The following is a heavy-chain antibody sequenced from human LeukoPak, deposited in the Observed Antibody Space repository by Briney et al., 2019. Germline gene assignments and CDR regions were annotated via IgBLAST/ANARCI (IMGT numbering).Heavy chain of an antibody. J-gene: IGHJ4*02. CDR3: ATVGGYSYAVNFDY. CDR1: GYTFTGYY. D-gene: IGHD5-18*01. Sequence: ASVKVSCKASGYTFTGYYIHWVRQAPGQGLEWMGGFDPEDGETIYAQKFQGRVTMTEDTSTDTAYMELSSLRSEDTAVYYCATVGGYSYAVNFDYWGQGTLVTVSS. V-gene: IGHV1-24*01. CDR2: FDPEDGET.